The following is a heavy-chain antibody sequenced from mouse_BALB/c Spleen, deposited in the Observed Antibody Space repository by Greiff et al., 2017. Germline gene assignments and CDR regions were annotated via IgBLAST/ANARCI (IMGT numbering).Heavy chain of an antibody. D-gene: IGHD1-1*01. CDR3: ARFITTVVDHYYAMDD. CDR1: GYTFTSYW. Sequence: QVQLQQPGAELVKPGASVKLSCKASGYTFTSYWMHWVKQRPGQGLEWIGEIDPSDSYTNYNQKFKGKATLTVDKSSSTAYMQLSSLTSEDSAVYYCARFITTVVDHYYAMDDWGQGTSVTVSS. J-gene: IGHJ4*01. CDR2: IDPSDSYT. V-gene: IGHV1-69*02.